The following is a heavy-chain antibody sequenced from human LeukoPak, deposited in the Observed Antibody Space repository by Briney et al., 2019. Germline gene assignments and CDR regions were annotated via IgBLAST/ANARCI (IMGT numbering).Heavy chain of an antibody. CDR1: GYTFTSYY. CDR3: ARYCSGGSCYGIDAFDI. J-gene: IGHJ3*02. CDR2: INPSGGST. Sequence: ASVKVSCKASGYTFTSYYMHWVRQAPGQGLEWMGIINPSGGSTRYAQKFQGRVTMTRDMSTSTVYMELSSLRSEDTAVYYCARYCSGGSCYGIDAFDIWGQGTMVTVSS. D-gene: IGHD2-15*01. V-gene: IGHV1-46*01.